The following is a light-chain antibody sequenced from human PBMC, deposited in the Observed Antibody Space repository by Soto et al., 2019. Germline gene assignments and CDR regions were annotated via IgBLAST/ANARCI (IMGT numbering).Light chain of an antibody. V-gene: IGKV3-20*01. CDR2: GAS. CDR1: QSVSSSY. Sequence: EIVLTQSPGTRSLSPGERATLSCSASQSVSSSYLAWYQQKPGQAPRLLIYGASSRATRTTDRFSGSGSVTDFTLTISRLDPEDCAVYYCQRYGSSPLTFGGGTKVEIK. J-gene: IGKJ4*01. CDR3: QRYGSSPLT.